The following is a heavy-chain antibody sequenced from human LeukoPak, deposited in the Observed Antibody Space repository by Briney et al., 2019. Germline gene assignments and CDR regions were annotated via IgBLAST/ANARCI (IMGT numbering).Heavy chain of an antibody. D-gene: IGHD3-22*01. Sequence: ASVKVSCKASGYTFTSYYMHWVRQAPGQGLEWMGWINCKSGATSYAQKFRGRVTMTKDRPIRTAYRELSRLKSDDTAVYYCARQSLDYYETLDAFDIWGQGTVVTVSS. CDR3: ARQSLDYYETLDAFDI. CDR2: INCKSGAT. CDR1: GYTFTSYY. V-gene: IGHV1-2*02. J-gene: IGHJ3*02.